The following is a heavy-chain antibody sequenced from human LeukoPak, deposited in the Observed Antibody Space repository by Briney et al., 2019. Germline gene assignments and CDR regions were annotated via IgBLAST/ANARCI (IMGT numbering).Heavy chain of an antibody. D-gene: IGHD1/OR15-1a*01. Sequence: GGSLRLSCAASGFSFGTYGMSRVRQAPGKGLEWVSAIGSSGGSTYYSDSAKGRFTISRDNSKNTLYLQMSSLRAEDSAVYYCAKVVRKTGTDSWGQGTLVTVSS. CDR2: IGSSGGST. CDR1: GFSFGTYG. V-gene: IGHV3-23*01. J-gene: IGHJ4*02. CDR3: AKVVRKTGTDS.